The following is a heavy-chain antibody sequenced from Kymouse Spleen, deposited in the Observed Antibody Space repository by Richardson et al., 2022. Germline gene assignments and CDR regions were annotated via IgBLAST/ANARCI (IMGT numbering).Heavy chain of an antibody. D-gene: IGHD3-10*01. CDR2: ISYDGSNK. CDR1: GFTFSSYG. V-gene: IGHV3-30*18. J-gene: IGHJ6*02. Sequence: QVQLVESGGGVVQPGRSLRLSCAASGFTFSSYGMHWVRQAPGKGLEWVAVISYDGSNKYYADSVKGRFTISRDNSKNTLYLQMNSLRAEDTAVYYCAKGRFGEYYYGMDVWGQGTTVTVSS. CDR3: AKGRFGEYYYGMDV.